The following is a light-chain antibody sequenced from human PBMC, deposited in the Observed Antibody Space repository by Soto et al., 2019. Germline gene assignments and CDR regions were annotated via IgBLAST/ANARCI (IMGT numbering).Light chain of an antibody. CDR1: QSVSSN. Sequence: EIVLTQSPGTLSLSPGERATLSCRASQSVSSNFLAWYQEKPGQAPRLLIYGASTRATGIPARFSGSGSGTDFTLTISSLQSEDFAVYYCQQYYDWPITFGQGTRLEIK. CDR3: QQYYDWPIT. CDR2: GAS. V-gene: IGKV3D-15*01. J-gene: IGKJ5*01.